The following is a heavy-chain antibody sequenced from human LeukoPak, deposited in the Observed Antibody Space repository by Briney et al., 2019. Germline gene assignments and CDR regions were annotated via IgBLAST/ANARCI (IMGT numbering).Heavy chain of an antibody. CDR3: ATEDVVAPRGAGSYFDY. CDR1: GLTFSRHP. V-gene: IGHV3-21*01. J-gene: IGHJ4*02. CDR2: ITTDGLFT. Sequence: PGGSLRLSCAASGLTFSRHPMNWVRQAPGKGPEYVSSITTDGLFTYYANSVKGRFTISRDNAKNSLYLQMSSLRAEDTAVYYCATEDVVAPRGAGSYFDYWGQGVLVTVSS. D-gene: IGHD5-12*01.